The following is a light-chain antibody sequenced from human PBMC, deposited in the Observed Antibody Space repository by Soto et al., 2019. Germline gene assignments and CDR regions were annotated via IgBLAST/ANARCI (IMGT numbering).Light chain of an antibody. CDR1: SSDVGGYNY. V-gene: IGLV2-8*01. CDR2: EVS. CDR3: SSYAGSNHYV. J-gene: IGLJ1*01. Sequence: QSALTQPPSASGSPGQSVTISCTGTSSDVGGYNYVSWYQQHPGKAPKLMIYEVSKRPSGVPDRFSGSKSGNTASLTVSGLQAEDESDYYCSSYAGSNHYVFGTGTNVTV.